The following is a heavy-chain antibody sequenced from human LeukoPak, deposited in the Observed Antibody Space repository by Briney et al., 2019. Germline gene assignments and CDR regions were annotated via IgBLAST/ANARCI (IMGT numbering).Heavy chain of an antibody. CDR2: INPNSGGT. V-gene: IGHV1-2*02. J-gene: IGHJ4*02. CDR1: GYTFTGYY. D-gene: IGHD1-26*01. CDR3: ARDLEWELLSRPFDY. Sequence: ASVKVSCKASGYTFTGYYMHWVRQAPGQGLEWMGWINPNSGGTNYAQKFQGRVTMTRDTSISTAYMELSRLRSDDTAVYYCARDLEWELLSRPFDYWGQGTLVTVSS.